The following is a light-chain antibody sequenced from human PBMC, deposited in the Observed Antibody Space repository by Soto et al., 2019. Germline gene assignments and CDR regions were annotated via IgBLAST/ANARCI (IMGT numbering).Light chain of an antibody. CDR2: GAS. Sequence: DIVLTQSQGTLSLSPGERATLSCRASQSVSSTYLAWYQQKPCQAPRLLIYGASSRDTGIPDRFSGSGSGTDFTLTISRLEPEDVAVYYCQQYGSSPHFGQGTKLEIK. CDR1: QSVSSTY. V-gene: IGKV3-20*01. J-gene: IGKJ2*01. CDR3: QQYGSSPH.